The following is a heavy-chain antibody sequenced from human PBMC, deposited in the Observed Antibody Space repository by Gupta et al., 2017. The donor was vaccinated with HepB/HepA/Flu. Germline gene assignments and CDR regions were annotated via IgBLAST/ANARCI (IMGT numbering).Heavy chain of an antibody. CDR1: GGSFSGYY. V-gene: IGHV4-34*01. J-gene: IGHJ6*03. CDR2: INHSGST. Sequence: QVQLQQWGAGLLKPSETLSLTCAVYGGSFSGYYWRWIRQPPGKGLEWIGEINHSGSTNYTPSLKSRVTISVDTSKNQFSLKLSSVTAADTAVYYCARLVGGSNYYMDVWGKGTTVTVSS. D-gene: IGHD1-26*01. CDR3: ARLVGGSNYYMDV.